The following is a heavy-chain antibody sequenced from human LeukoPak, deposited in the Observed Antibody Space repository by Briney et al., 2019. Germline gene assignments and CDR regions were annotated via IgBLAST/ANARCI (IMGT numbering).Heavy chain of an antibody. CDR2: IYPRGST. J-gene: IGHJ4*02. CDR1: GGSISSGSYS. D-gene: IGHD7-27*01. Sequence: SETLSLTCAVSGGSISSGSYSWSWIRQPPGKGLEWIGYIYPRGSTYYNPSLKSRVILSLDESANQFSLNLSSVTAADTAVYYCARFSPRAMGNYLDFWGQGTLVTVSS. V-gene: IGHV4-30-2*01. CDR3: ARFSPRAMGNYLDF.